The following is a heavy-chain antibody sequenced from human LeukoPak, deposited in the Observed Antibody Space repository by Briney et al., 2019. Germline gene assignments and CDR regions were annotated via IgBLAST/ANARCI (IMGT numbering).Heavy chain of an antibody. J-gene: IGHJ5*02. CDR2: IRYDGSNK. CDR1: GFTFSSYG. D-gene: IGHD5-18*01. Sequence: GGSLRLSCAASGFTFSSYGMHWVRQAPGKGLEWVAFIRYDGSNKYYADSVKGRFTISRDNSKSTLSLQMNSLRAEDTAVYYCARDRGYSYGYGFDPWGQGTLVTVSS. CDR3: ARDRGYSYGYGFDP. V-gene: IGHV3-30*02.